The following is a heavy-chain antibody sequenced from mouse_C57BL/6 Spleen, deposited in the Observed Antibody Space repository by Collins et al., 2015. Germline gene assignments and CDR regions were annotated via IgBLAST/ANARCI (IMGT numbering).Heavy chain of an antibody. Sequence: QVQLQQPGAELVKPGASVKVSCKASGYTFTSYWITWVKQRPGQGLEWIGDIYPGSGSTNYNEKFKSKATLTVDTSSSTAYMQLSSLTSEDSAVYYCARERAYGYDGAPFAYWGQGTLVTVSA. CDR3: ARERAYGYDGAPFAY. CDR2: IYPGSGST. V-gene: IGHV1-55*01. D-gene: IGHD2-2*01. CDR1: GYTFTSYW. J-gene: IGHJ3*01.